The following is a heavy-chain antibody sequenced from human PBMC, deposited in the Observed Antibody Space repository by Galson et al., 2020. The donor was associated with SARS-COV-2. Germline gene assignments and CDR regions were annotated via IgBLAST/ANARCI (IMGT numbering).Heavy chain of an antibody. J-gene: IGHJ4*02. CDR2: MSYDETNK. Sequence: GGSLRLSCAASGFPFNIYAMHWVRQAPGKGLEWVAVMSYDETNKSYADSVKGRFTISRDNSKNTLYLHMNSLRPEDTAVYYCATGGTVITLGDSWGQGTLVTVSS. V-gene: IGHV3-30*04. CDR1: GFPFNIYA. D-gene: IGHD3-16*01. CDR3: ATGGTVITLGDS.